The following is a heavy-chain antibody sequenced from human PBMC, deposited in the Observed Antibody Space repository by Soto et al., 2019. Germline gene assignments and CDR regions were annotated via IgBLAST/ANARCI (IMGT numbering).Heavy chain of an antibody. V-gene: IGHV3-9*01. J-gene: IGHJ3*02. CDR1: GFTFDDYA. Sequence: EVQLVESGGGLVQPGRSLRLSCAASGFTFDDYAMHWVRQAPGKGLEWVSGISWNSGSIGYADSVKGRFTISRDNAKNSLYLQMNSLRAEDTALYYCAKDAPYYDSSGYYFRGAFDIWGQGTMVTVSS. CDR3: AKDAPYYDSSGYYFRGAFDI. CDR2: ISWNSGSI. D-gene: IGHD3-22*01.